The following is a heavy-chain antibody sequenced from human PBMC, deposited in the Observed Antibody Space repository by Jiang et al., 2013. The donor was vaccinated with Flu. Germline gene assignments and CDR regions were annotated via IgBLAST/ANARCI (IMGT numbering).Heavy chain of an antibody. V-gene: IGHV4-34*01. Sequence: LLKPSETLSLTCAVYGGSFSGYYWSWIRQPPGKGLEWIGEINHSGSTNYNPSLKSRVTISVDTSKNQFSLKLSSVTAADTAVYYCARGREECSSTSCYYFDYWGQGTLVTVSS. CDR1: GGSFSGYY. D-gene: IGHD2-2*01. J-gene: IGHJ4*02. CDR3: ARGREECSSTSCYYFDY. CDR2: INHSGST.